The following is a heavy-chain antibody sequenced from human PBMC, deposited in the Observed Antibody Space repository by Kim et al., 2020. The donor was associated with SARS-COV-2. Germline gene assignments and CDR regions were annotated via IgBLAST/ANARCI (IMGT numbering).Heavy chain of an antibody. Sequence: GESLKISCKGSGYSFTRYWIGWVRQMPGKGLEWMGIIYPGDSDTRYSPSFQGQVTISADKSISTAYLQWSSLKASDTGMYYCATHSGSYPTYYYYGMDVWGQGTTVTVSS. J-gene: IGHJ6*02. CDR3: ATHSGSYPTYYYYGMDV. CDR2: IYPGDSDT. V-gene: IGHV5-51*01. D-gene: IGHD3-16*02. CDR1: GYSFTRYW.